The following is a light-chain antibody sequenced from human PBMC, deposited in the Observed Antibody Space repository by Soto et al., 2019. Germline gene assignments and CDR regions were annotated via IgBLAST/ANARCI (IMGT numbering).Light chain of an antibody. CDR3: HQRINWPPIT. Sequence: EIVLTQSPATLSLSPGERATLSCRASQSVRNDLAWYQQHPGQAPRLLIYDASNRATGIPARFSGSGSGPDFTQTISSLEPEDFAVYYCHQRINWPPITFGQGTRLEMK. J-gene: IGKJ5*01. CDR2: DAS. V-gene: IGKV3-11*01. CDR1: QSVRND.